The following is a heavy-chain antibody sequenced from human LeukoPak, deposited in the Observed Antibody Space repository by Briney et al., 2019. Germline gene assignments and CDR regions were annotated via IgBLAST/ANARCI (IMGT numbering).Heavy chain of an antibody. CDR2: ISAYNGNT. Sequence: ASVKVSCKASGYTSTSYGISWVPQAPGQGLGRMGWISAYNGNTNYAQKLQGRVTMTTDTSTSAAYMELRSLRSDDTAVYYCARSQAFGVVISYYMDVWGKGTTVTVSS. D-gene: IGHD3-3*01. V-gene: IGHV1-18*01. CDR3: ARSQAFGVVISYYMDV. CDR1: GYTSTSYG. J-gene: IGHJ6*03.